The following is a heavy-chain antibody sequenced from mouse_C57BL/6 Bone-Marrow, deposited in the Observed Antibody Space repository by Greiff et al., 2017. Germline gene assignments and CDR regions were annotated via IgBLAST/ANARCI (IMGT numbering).Heavy chain of an antibody. J-gene: IGHJ4*01. D-gene: IGHD1-1*01. V-gene: IGHV5-6*01. CDR3: ARDGNYVPYYAMDY. CDR1: GFTFSSYG. CDR2: ISSGGSYT. Sequence: EVQGVESGGDLVKPGGSLKLSCAASGFTFSSYGMSWVRQTPDKRLEWVATISSGGSYTYYPDSVKGRFTITRDNAKNTLYLQMSSLKSEDTAMYYCARDGNYVPYYAMDYWGQGTSVTVSS.